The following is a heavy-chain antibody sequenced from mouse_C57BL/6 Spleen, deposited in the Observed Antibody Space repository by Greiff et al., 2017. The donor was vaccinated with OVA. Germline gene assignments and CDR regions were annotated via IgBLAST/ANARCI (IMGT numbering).Heavy chain of an antibody. CDR3: ARGGYYDYDDYAMDY. CDR2: INPNNGGT. D-gene: IGHD2-4*01. J-gene: IGHJ4*01. CDR1: GYTFTDYN. Sequence: EVQLQQSGPELVKPGASVKMSCKASGYTFTDYNMHWVKQSHGKSLEWIGYINPNNGGTSYNQKFKGKATLAVNKSSSTAYMELRSLTSEDSAVYYCARGGYYDYDDYAMDYWGQGTSVTVSS. V-gene: IGHV1-22*01.